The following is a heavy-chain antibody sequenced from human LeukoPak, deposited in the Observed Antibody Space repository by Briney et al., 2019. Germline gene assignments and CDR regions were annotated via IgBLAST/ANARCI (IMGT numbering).Heavy chain of an antibody. J-gene: IGHJ4*02. V-gene: IGHV3-43*01. CDR2: AGWAGGTT. CDR3: AKELDTMFFDY. CDR1: GFNFDRYT. Sequence: GGSLRLSCATSGFNFDRYTIHWVRQAPGKGLEWVSLAGWAGGTTFYSDSARGRFTISRDSGRKSVYLQMNSLTTDDTASYFCAKELDTMFFDYWGQGALVTVSS. D-gene: IGHD3-10*02.